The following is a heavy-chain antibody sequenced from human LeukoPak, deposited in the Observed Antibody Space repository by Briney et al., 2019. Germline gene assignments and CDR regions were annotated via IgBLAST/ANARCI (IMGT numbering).Heavy chain of an antibody. D-gene: IGHD1-26*01. J-gene: IGHJ4*02. CDR2: IKPNSGGT. Sequence: GSVKVSCKASGYTFTGYYMHWVRQAPGQGLEWMGWIKPNSGGTNYAQKFQGRVTMTRDTSISTAYMELSRLRSDDTAVYYCARGSIVGATFDYFDYWGQGTLVTVSS. V-gene: IGHV1-2*02. CDR1: GYTFTGYY. CDR3: ARGSIVGATFDYFDY.